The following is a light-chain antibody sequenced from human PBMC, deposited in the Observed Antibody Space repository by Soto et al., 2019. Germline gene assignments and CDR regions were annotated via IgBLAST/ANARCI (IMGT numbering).Light chain of an antibody. CDR1: QSIDSW. J-gene: IGKJ1*01. CDR2: AAS. Sequence: DIQITQSPSTMSASVGDRVTITCLASQSIDSWLAWYQQKPGKAPKRLIYAASSLQSGVPSRFSGSGSGTEFTLTISRLEPEDFAVYYCQQYGSSPRTFGQGTKVDI. V-gene: IGKV1-5*01. CDR3: QQYGSSPRT.